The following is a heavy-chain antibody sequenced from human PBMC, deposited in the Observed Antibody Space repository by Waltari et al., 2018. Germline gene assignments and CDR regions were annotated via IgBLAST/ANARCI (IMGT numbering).Heavy chain of an antibody. CDR3: ARDYCDRTNCHGMDV. J-gene: IGHJ6*02. V-gene: IGHV3-30*01. CDR2: ISYNAMNI. Sequence: QVQLVESGGGVVQPGRSLRLSCEDSEFTFSSYAMHWVRQAPGKWREWVAVISYNAMNIDYRDSVKGRFTISRDKSKKTLYLQMNSLRAEDTAVYYCARDYCDRTNCHGMDVWGQGTTVTVSS. D-gene: IGHD3-22*01. CDR1: EFTFSSYA.